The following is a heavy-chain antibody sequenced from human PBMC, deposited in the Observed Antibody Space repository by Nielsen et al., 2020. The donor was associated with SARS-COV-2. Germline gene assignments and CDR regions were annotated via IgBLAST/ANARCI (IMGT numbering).Heavy chain of an antibody. CDR1: GYTFTSYG. D-gene: IGHD6-6*01. V-gene: IGHV3-33*01. J-gene: IGHJ6*02. CDR3: ATHPSSSAYYYYGMDV. CDR2: IWYDGSNK. Sequence: SCKASGYTFTSYGMHWVRQAPGKGLEWVAVIWYDGSNKYYADSVKGRFTISRDNSKNTLYLQMNSLRAEDTAVYYCATHPSSSAYYYYGMDVWGQGTTVTVSS.